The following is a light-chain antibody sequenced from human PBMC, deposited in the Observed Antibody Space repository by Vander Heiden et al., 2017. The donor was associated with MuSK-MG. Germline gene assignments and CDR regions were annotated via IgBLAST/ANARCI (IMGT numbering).Light chain of an antibody. J-gene: IGKJ2*01. CDR1: QSISNY. CDR3: QQSHSSPLT. Sequence: DIQMTQAPSSLSASVGDRVTITCRASQSISNYLHWYQQKPGKAPKLLIYRASSLQSGVPSRFSGSGSGTDFTLTISSLQAEDFATFYCQQSHSSPLTFGQGTKFEIK. CDR2: RAS. V-gene: IGKV1-39*01.